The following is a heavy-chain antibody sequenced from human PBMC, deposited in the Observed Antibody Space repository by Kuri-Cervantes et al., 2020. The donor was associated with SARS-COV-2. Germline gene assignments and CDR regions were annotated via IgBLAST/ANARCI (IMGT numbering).Heavy chain of an antibody. D-gene: IGHD1-1*01. CDR3: ARSQLLGYYYYMDV. J-gene: IGHJ6*03. CDR1: GGSISSYY. Sequence: GSLRPSCTVSGGSISSYYWSWIRQPPGKGLEWIGYIYYSGNTNYNPSLQSRVTISEDTSKNQFFLRLRSVTTADTAVYYCARSQLLGYYYYMDVWGEGTTVTVSS. V-gene: IGHV4-59*01. CDR2: IYYSGNT.